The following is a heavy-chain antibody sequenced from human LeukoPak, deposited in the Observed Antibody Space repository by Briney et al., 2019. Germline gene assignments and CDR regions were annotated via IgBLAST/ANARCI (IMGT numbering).Heavy chain of an antibody. D-gene: IGHD3-10*01. Sequence: PGGSLRLSCTASGFTFNNFGMSWVRQAPGKGLEWVSSISGRGGITYYSDSVKGRFTISRDNSNNTLYLQMNSLRAEDTAVYYCAKDGVITMVRGANFDYWGQGTLVTVSS. CDR2: ISGRGGIT. V-gene: IGHV3-23*01. J-gene: IGHJ4*02. CDR3: AKDGVITMVRGANFDY. CDR1: GFTFNNFG.